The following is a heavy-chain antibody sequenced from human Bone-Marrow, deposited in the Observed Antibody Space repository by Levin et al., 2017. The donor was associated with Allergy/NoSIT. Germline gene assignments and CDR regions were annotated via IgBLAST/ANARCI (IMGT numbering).Heavy chain of an antibody. CDR1: GYTFTSYD. CDR3: ARLVEMATIDWFDP. J-gene: IGHJ5*02. Sequence: PVASVKVSCKASGYTFTSYDINWVRQATGQGLEWMGWMNPNSGNTGYAQKFQGRVTMTRNTSISTAYMELSSLRSEDTAVYYCARLVEMATIDWFDPWGQGTLVTVSS. CDR2: MNPNSGNT. V-gene: IGHV1-8*01. D-gene: IGHD5-24*01.